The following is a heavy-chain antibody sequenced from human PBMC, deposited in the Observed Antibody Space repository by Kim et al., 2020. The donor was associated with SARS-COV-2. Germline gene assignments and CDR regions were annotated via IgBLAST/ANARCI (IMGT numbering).Heavy chain of an antibody. D-gene: IGHD3-10*01. CDR1: GYTFTHYF. V-gene: IGHV1-2*02. J-gene: IGHJ6*02. CDR3: AKGYNYGFEGNV. CDR2: INPNSGGT. Sequence: ASVKVSCKASGYTFTHYFIHWVRQAPGQGLEWMGRINPNSGGTDSAQKFQGRVTMTRDTSISTVYLELHRLTDDDADVYYCAKGYNYGFEGNVWGQGTTVIVSS.